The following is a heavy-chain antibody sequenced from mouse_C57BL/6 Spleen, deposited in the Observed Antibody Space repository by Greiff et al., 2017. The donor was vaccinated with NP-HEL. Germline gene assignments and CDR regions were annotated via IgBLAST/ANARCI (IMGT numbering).Heavy chain of an antibody. V-gene: IGHV1-53*01. J-gene: IGHJ4*01. Sequence: VQLQQSGTELVKPGASVKLSCKASGYTFTSYWMHWVKQRPGQGLEWIGNINPSNGGTNYNEKFKSKATLTVDKSYSTAYMQLSGLTSEGSAVYYSARALYYYGSSSYAMDYWGQGTSVTVSS. D-gene: IGHD1-1*01. CDR3: ARALYYYGSSSYAMDY. CDR1: GYTFTSYW. CDR2: INPSNGGT.